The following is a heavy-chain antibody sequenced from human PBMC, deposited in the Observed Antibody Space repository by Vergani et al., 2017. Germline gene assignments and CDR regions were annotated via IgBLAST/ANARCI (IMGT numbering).Heavy chain of an antibody. CDR2: ISSSSSYI. D-gene: IGHD2-15*01. CDR1: GFTFSSYS. V-gene: IGHV3-21*04. Sequence: EVQLVESGGGLVKPGGSLRLSCAASGFTFSSYSMNWVRQAPGKGLEWVSSISSSSSYIYYADSVKGRFTISRDNAKNSLYLQMNSLRAEDTAVYYCARDPCSGGSCPELNYGMDVWGQGTTVTVSS. J-gene: IGHJ6*02. CDR3: ARDPCSGGSCPELNYGMDV.